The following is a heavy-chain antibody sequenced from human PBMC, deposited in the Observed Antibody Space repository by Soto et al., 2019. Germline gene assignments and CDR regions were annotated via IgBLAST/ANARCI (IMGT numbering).Heavy chain of an antibody. Sequence: QVQLVESGGGVVQPGRSLRLSCAASRFIFSSYGMHWVRQAPGKGLEWVAVISYDGSKKYYVDSVKGRFTISRDNSKNTLYLQMNSLRAEDTAVYYCAKDLGYYDSSGSMERGAFDLWGQGTMVTVSS. CDR2: ISYDGSKK. J-gene: IGHJ3*01. D-gene: IGHD3-22*01. CDR3: AKDLGYYDSSGSMERGAFDL. CDR1: RFIFSSYG. V-gene: IGHV3-30*18.